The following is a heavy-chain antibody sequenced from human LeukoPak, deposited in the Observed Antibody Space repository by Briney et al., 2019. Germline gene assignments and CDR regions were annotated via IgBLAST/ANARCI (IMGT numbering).Heavy chain of an antibody. Sequence: PSETLSLTCAVYGGSFSGYYWSWIRQPPGKGLEWIGEINHSGSTNYNLSLKSRVTISVDTSKNQFSLKLSSVTAADTAVYYCARSGCSGGSCYSQRGAFDIWGQGTMVTVSS. V-gene: IGHV4-34*01. CDR3: ARSGCSGGSCYSQRGAFDI. D-gene: IGHD2-15*01. CDR1: GGSFSGYY. CDR2: INHSGST. J-gene: IGHJ3*02.